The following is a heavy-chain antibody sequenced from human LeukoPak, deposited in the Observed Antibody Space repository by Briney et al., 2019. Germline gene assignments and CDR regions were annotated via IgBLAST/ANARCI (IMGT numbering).Heavy chain of an antibody. D-gene: IGHD3-22*01. CDR1: GFTFSSYA. Sequence: PGGSLRLSCAASGFTFSSYAMHWVRQAPGKGLEWVAVISYDGSNKYYADSVKGRFTISRDNSKNTLYLQMNSLRAEDTAVYYCARVALGGYYDSSGYPDYWGQGTLVTVSS. J-gene: IGHJ4*02. CDR3: ARVALGGYYDSSGYPDY. V-gene: IGHV3-30*04. CDR2: ISYDGSNK.